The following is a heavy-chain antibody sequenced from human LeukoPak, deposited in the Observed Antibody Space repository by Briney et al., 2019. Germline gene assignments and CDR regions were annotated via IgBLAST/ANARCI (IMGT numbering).Heavy chain of an antibody. V-gene: IGHV1-58*01. CDR1: GFTFSNSA. D-gene: IGHD4-23*01. CDR3: AAEIYGGNSKCCSFDI. CDR2: IGVAGGNT. Sequence: GASVKVSCKTSGFTFSNSAVQWVRQARGQRLEWIGWIGVAGGNTNYAQKVQDRITITRDMPTSTAYMELRSLESEDTAVYYCAAEIYGGNSKCCSFDIRGQGTMVTVSS. J-gene: IGHJ3*02.